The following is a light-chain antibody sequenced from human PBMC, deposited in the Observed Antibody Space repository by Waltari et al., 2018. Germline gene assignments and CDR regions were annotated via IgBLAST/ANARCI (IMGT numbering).Light chain of an antibody. J-gene: IGLJ2*01. CDR3: AAWDDSLNAYL. Sequence: QSVLTQPPSASGTPGQRVTISCSGRNSNIGSHPVHWYQQLPGAAPKLLIYSRSQRPSGVPDRFSGSKSGTSASLAISGLQSEDEADYYCAAWDDSLNAYLFGGGTKLTVL. V-gene: IGLV1-44*01. CDR1: NSNIGSHP. CDR2: SRS.